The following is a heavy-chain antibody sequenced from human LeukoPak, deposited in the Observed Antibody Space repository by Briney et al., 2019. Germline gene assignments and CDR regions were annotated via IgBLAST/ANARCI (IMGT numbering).Heavy chain of an antibody. V-gene: IGHV1-2*02. D-gene: IGHD1-26*01. J-gene: IGHJ6*02. CDR1: GYTFTSYG. Sequence: ASVKVSCKASGYTFTSYGISWVRQAPGQGLEWMGWINPNSGGTNYAQKFQGRVTMTRDTSISTAYMELSRLRSDDTAVYHCARNGYSGSPDYYYYGMDVWGQGTTVTVSS. CDR3: ARNGYSGSPDYYYYGMDV. CDR2: INPNSGGT.